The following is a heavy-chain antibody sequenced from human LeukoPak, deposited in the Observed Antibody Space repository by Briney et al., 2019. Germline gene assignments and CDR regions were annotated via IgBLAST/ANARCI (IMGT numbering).Heavy chain of an antibody. V-gene: IGHV4-59*01. J-gene: IGHJ4*02. CDR3: ARGLSWGPYYFDY. CDR2: IYYSGSA. CDR1: GGSISTYY. Sequence: PSETLSLTCTVSGGSISTYYWSWIRQPPGKGLEWMGYIYYSGSASYNPSLKSRVTISVDTSKNQFSLNLSSVTAADTAVYYCARGLSWGPYYFDYWGQGTLVTGSS. D-gene: IGHD2/OR15-2a*01.